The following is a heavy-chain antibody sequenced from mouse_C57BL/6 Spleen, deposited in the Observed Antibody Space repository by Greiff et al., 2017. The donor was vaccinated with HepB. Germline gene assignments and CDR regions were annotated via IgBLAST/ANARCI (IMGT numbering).Heavy chain of an antibody. CDR3: APTTVGADAMDY. V-gene: IGHV1-64*01. CDR2: IHPNSGST. D-gene: IGHD1-1*01. CDR1: GYTFTSYW. Sequence: VQLQQPGAELVKPGASVKLSCKASGYTFTSYWMHWVKQRPGQGLEWIGMIHPNSGSTNYNEKFKSKATLTVDKSSSTAYMQLSSLTSEDSAVYYCAPTTVGADAMDYWGQGTSVTVSS. J-gene: IGHJ4*01.